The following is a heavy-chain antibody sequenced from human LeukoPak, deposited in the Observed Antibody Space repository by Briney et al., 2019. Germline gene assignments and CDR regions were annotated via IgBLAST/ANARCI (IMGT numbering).Heavy chain of an antibody. CDR2: ISASADKT. V-gene: IGHV3-23*01. CDR1: AFTFSDFT. D-gene: IGHD3-22*01. Sequence: AGSLRLSCAASAFTFSDFTMSWVRQAPGKGLVWVSAISASADKTYYADSVKGRITIARDNSKATLYLQMNSLRAEDTALYYCARDFYDSSGYYYDYWGQRTLVTVSS. CDR3: ARDFYDSSGYYYDY. J-gene: IGHJ4*02.